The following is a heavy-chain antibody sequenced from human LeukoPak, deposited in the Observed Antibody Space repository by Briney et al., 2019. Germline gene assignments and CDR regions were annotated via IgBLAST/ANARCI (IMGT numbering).Heavy chain of an antibody. CDR1: GFTFSSYA. Sequence: GGSLRLSCAASGFTFSSYAMHWVRQAPGKGLEWVAVMSFDGTHIYYANSVKGRYTISRDNSKNTLYLQVNSLRAEDTAVYYCAKGVDRNKYYDFWSGYYPEYFQHWGQGTLVTVSS. CDR2: MSFDGTHI. V-gene: IGHV3-30-3*01. D-gene: IGHD3-3*01. J-gene: IGHJ1*01. CDR3: AKGVDRNKYYDFWSGYYPEYFQH.